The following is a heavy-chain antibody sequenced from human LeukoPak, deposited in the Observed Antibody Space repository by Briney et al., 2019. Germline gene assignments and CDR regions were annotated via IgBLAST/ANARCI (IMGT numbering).Heavy chain of an antibody. CDR3: VRHHFPSGSRTFDL. V-gene: IGHV4-59*08. D-gene: IGHD3-10*01. Sequence: SETLSLTCTVSNNSISNYYWSWIRQPPGKGLEWIGLMYHSGSSNYNPPLRSRVTMSIDTLKNGFSLNLSSVTAADTAVYYCVRHHFPSGSRTFDLWGQGTMVTVSS. CDR1: NNSISNYY. J-gene: IGHJ3*01. CDR2: MYHSGSS.